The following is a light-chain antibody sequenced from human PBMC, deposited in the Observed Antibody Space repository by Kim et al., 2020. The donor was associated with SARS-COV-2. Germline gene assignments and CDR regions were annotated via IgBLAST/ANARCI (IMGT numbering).Light chain of an antibody. CDR3: QQFNNYPYT. CDR2: DAS. CDR1: QDISSN. J-gene: IGKJ2*01. Sequence: GDRVTVTCRASQDISSNLALYQQKPGEAPDLLIYDASTLESGVPSRFSGSGSGIDFTLIISSLQPEDFATYYCQQFNNYPYTFGQGTKLEIK. V-gene: IGKV1D-13*01.